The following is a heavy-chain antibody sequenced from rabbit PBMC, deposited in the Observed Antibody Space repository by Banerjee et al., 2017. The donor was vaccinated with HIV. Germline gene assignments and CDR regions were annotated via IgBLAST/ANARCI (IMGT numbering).Heavy chain of an antibody. CDR1: GFTLSSYW. D-gene: IGHD1-1*01. CDR3: ARDWAGVIGWNFNL. V-gene: IGHV1S45*01. J-gene: IGHJ4*01. Sequence: QEQLEESGGDLVKPEGSLTLTCKASGFTLSSYWMWWVRQAPGKGLEWIACIGAGSSGTTYYASWAKGRFTISKTSSTTVTLQMTSLTAADTATYFCARDWAGVIGWNFNLWGPGTLVTVS. CDR2: IGAGSSGTT.